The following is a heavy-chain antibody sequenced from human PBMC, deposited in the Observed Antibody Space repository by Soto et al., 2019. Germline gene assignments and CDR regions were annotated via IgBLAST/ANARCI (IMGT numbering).Heavy chain of an antibody. CDR3: ASRRSGYLHAFDI. J-gene: IGHJ3*02. CDR2: ISGSGGST. Sequence: EVQLLESGGGLVQPGGSLRLSCAASGFTFSSYAMSWVRQAPGKGLEWVSAISGSGGSTYYAASVKGRFTISRENSKNTLYLPMNSLRAEDTAVYYCASRRSGYLHAFDIWGQGTMVTVSS. V-gene: IGHV3-23*01. D-gene: IGHD3-3*01. CDR1: GFTFSSYA.